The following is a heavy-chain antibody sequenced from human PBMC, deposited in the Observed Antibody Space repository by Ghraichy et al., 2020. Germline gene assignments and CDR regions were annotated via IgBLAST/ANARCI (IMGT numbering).Heavy chain of an antibody. CDR3: AKTRKNGYNSVNN. CDR1: GFTFTNYA. CDR2: ISGSGIGT. D-gene: IGHD5-24*01. V-gene: IGHV3-23*01. J-gene: IGHJ4*02. Sequence: GGSLRLSCAASGFTFTNYAMSWVRQAPGKGLEWVSSISGSGIGTYYADSVKGRFTISRDNSKNTVSLQMNSLEAEDTAVYYCAKTRKNGYNSVNNWGQGTLVTVSS.